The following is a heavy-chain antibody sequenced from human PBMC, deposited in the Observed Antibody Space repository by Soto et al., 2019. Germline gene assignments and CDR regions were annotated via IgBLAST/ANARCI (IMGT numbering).Heavy chain of an antibody. CDR2: ISGRGGSP. D-gene: IGHD6-13*01. CDR1: GFPFSNYA. Sequence: GGSLRLSCAASGFPFSNYAMGWVRQAPGRGLEWVSAISGRGGSPCYADSVKGRFTISRDNSKNTLYLQMNSLRAEDAALYYCARGGIAGTAGLNWFDPWGQGAQVTVSS. V-gene: IGHV3-23*01. CDR3: ARGGIAGTAGLNWFDP. J-gene: IGHJ5*02.